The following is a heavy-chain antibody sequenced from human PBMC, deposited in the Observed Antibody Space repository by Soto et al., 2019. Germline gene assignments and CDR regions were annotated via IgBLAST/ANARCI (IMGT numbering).Heavy chain of an antibody. D-gene: IGHD4-17*01. Sequence: SETLSLTCAVYGGSFSGYYWSWIRQPPGKGLEWIGEINHSGSTNYNPSLKSRVTISVDTSKNQFSLKLSSVTAADTAVYYCARAYGDYVSGLDAFDIWGQGTMVTVSS. CDR1: GGSFSGYY. CDR3: ARAYGDYVSGLDAFDI. J-gene: IGHJ3*02. CDR2: INHSGST. V-gene: IGHV4-34*01.